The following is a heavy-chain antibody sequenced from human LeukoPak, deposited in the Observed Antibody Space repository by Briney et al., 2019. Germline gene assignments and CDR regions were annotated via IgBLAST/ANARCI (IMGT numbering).Heavy chain of an antibody. CDR2: IKQDGSEK. CDR1: GFTFTTYW. CDR3: ARENWTNDY. D-gene: IGHD1/OR15-1a*01. Sequence: GGSLRLSXAASGFTFTTYWMTWVRQAPGKRLEWVANIKQDGSEKNYVDSVKGRFTISRDNAKNSVYLQMNSLRAEDTAVYYCARENWTNDYWGQGTLVTVSS. J-gene: IGHJ4*02. V-gene: IGHV3-7*01.